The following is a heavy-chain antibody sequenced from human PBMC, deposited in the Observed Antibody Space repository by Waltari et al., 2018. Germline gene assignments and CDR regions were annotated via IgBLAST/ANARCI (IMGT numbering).Heavy chain of an antibody. J-gene: IGHJ4*02. CDR2: INHSGST. CDR3: ASSHYYDSSGYTIDY. CDR1: GGSFSGYY. V-gene: IGHV4-34*01. Sequence: QVQLQQWGAGLLKPSETLSLTCAVYGGSFSGYYWSWIRQPPGKGLAWIGEINHSGSTNYNPALKSRVTISVDTSKNQFSLKRSSVTAADTAVYYCASSHYYDSSGYTIDYWGQGTLVTVSS. D-gene: IGHD3-22*01.